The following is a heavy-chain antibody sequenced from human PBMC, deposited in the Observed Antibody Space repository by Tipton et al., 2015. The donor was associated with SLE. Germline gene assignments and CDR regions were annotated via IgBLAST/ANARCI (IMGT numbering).Heavy chain of an antibody. D-gene: IGHD2-2*01. J-gene: IGHJ3*02. CDR3: ARLGEYCSSSSCTDAFDI. CDR1: GGPFSGYY. Sequence: TLSLTCAVYGGPFSGYYWSWIRQPPGKGLEWIGEINHSGNTNYNPSLKSRVTISVDTSKNQVSLNLRSVTAADTAVYYCARLGEYCSSSSCTDAFDIWGQGTMVTASS. V-gene: IGHV4-34*01. CDR2: INHSGNT.